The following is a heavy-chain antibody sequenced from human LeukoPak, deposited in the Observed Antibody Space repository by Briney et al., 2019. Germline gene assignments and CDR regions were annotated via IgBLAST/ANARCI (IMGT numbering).Heavy chain of an antibody. V-gene: IGHV4-59*08. Sequence: SETLSLTCTVSGGSISSYYWSWIRQPPGKGLEWIGYIYYSGSTNYNPSLKSRVTISVDTSKNQFSLKLSSVTAADTAVYYCARQIAVAGPSFDYWGQGTLVTVSS. CDR3: ARQIAVAGPSFDY. CDR2: IYYSGST. CDR1: GGSISSYY. D-gene: IGHD6-19*01. J-gene: IGHJ4*02.